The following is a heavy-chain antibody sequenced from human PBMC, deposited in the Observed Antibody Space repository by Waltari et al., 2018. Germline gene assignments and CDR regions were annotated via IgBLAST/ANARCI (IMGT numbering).Heavy chain of an antibody. J-gene: IGHJ2*01. CDR2: ISGSDGGT. Sequence: EVQLVESGGGLVQPGGSLRLSCAASGFTFRSYAMRWVRQAPGLGLEWCPTISGSDGGTNNSDSAKGRFTISRDNVKNTLFLKMNSLRADDAAVDYCAKDLGGFSGSHWYFDLWGRGTLVTVSS. D-gene: IGHD5-12*01. CDR1: GFTFRSYA. CDR3: AKDLGGFSGSHWYFDL. V-gene: IGHV3-23*04.